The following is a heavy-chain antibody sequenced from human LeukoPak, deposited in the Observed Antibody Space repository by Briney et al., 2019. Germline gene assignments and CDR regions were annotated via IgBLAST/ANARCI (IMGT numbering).Heavy chain of an antibody. V-gene: IGHV4-34*01. D-gene: IGHD7-27*01. J-gene: IGHJ4*02. CDR2: INHSGST. CDR3: ARGPPTKNWGSRPFGY. Sequence: PSETLSLTCAVYGGSFSGYYWSWIRQPPGKGLEWIGEINHSGSTNYNPSLKSRVTISVDTSKNQFSLKLSSVTAADTAVYYCARGPPTKNWGSRPFGYWGQGTLVTVSS. CDR1: GGSFSGYY.